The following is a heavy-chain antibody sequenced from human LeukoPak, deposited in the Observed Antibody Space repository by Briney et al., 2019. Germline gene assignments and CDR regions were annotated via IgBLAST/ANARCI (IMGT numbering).Heavy chain of an antibody. J-gene: IGHJ4*02. V-gene: IGHV3-23*01. D-gene: IGHD1-26*01. CDR1: GFTVSSNY. CDR3: ATDSWYRDY. Sequence: GGSLRLSCAASGFTVSSNYMSWVRQAPGKGLEWVSAISGSGGSTYYADSVKGRFTISRDNSKNTLYLQMNSLRAEDTAVYYCATDSWYRDYWGQGTLVTVSS. CDR2: ISGSGGST.